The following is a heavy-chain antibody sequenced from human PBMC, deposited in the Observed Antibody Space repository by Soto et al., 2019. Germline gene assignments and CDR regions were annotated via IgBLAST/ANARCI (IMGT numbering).Heavy chain of an antibody. Sequence: SVNVSCKAPGDTFTTYSISWVRQVPGQGLESLGGIIALFGTTDYAQKFKGQVTISADKAISNAYPQWSSVKASDTAMYYCARHRGVVMDNWFDPWGQGTLVTVSS. V-gene: IGHV1-69*06. CDR3: ARHRGVVMDNWFDP. J-gene: IGHJ5*02. CDR1: GDTFTTYS. CDR2: IIALFGTT. D-gene: IGHD3-22*01.